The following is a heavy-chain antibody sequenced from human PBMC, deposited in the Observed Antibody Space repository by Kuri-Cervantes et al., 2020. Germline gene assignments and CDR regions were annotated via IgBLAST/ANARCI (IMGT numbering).Heavy chain of an antibody. CDR3: AKDSGDILTDPGHPGHFQR. Sequence: GESLKISCAASGFTFSSYGMHWVRQAPGKGLEWVAVISYDGSNKYYADSVKGRFTISRDNSKNTLYLQMNSLRAEDTAVYYCAKDSGDILTDPGHPGHFQRWGQGTLVTVSS. CDR2: ISYDGSNK. J-gene: IGHJ1*01. V-gene: IGHV3-30*18. D-gene: IGHD3-9*01. CDR1: GFTFSSYG.